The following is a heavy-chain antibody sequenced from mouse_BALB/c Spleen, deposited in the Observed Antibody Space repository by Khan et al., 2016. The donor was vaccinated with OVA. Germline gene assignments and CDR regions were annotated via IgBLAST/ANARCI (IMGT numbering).Heavy chain of an antibody. Sequence: EVQLQESGPELMKPGASVKISCKASGYSFTSYYIHWVKQSHGKSLEWIGYIDPFNGGTSYNPKFKGKATLTVDKSSSTAYMHLSSLTSDDSAVYYCARHGYVAWFAYGGKGTLVTVSA. CDR2: IDPFNGGT. J-gene: IGHJ3*01. D-gene: IGHD2-2*01. CDR3: ARHGYVAWFAY. CDR1: GYSFTSYY. V-gene: IGHV1S135*01.